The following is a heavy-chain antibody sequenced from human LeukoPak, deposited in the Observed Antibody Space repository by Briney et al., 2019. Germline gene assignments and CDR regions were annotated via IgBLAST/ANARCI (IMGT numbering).Heavy chain of an antibody. CDR1: GYSFTSYW. Sequence: GEALKISCKGSGYSFTSYWIGWVRQMAGKGVEWMGIIYPGDSDTRDSPSFRGQFTTSADTSLTTAYLQWSSLKASHTAMYSCARLRRYFDYDAFDIWGQGTMVTVSS. V-gene: IGHV5-51*01. D-gene: IGHD3-9*01. CDR3: ARLRRYFDYDAFDI. CDR2: IYPGDSDT. J-gene: IGHJ3*02.